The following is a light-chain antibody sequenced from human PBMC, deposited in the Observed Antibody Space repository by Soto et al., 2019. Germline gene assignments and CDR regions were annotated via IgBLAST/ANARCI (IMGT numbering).Light chain of an antibody. CDR1: QIISSTY. J-gene: IGKJ2*01. Sequence: IVLTQSPGTLSLSPGERATLSCRASQIISSTYLGWYQQKPGQAPRLLIYGASSRATGIPDRFSGSGSATDFTLTISRLEPADFAVYYCQHYGTSLYTFGQGTKLEIK. CDR3: QHYGTSLYT. V-gene: IGKV3-20*01. CDR2: GAS.